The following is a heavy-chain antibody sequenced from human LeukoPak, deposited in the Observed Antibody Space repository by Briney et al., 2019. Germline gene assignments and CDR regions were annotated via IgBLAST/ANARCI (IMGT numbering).Heavy chain of an antibody. V-gene: IGHV1-8*01. CDR2: MNPNSGAT. CDR1: GYTFTSYD. J-gene: IGHJ4*02. CDR3: ARLDLRGDYFDY. Sequence: ASVKVSCKASGYTFTSYDFNWLRQATGQGPEWMGWMNPNSGATGYAQKFQGRVTMTRSASINTAYMELSSLTSEDTAVYYCARLDLRGDYFDYWGQGTLVTVSS. D-gene: IGHD3-9*01.